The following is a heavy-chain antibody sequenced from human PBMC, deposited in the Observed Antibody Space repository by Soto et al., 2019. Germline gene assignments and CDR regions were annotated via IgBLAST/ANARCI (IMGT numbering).Heavy chain of an antibody. Sequence: QVQLQESGPGLVKPSETLSLNCTVSGGSVASGSYYWTWIRQSPGKGLEWIGYIYYSGSSNYNPSLKSRVTMSVDTAKNQFSLKLTSVTAADTAVYYCARVSGVVLFDFWGQGSMVTVSS. J-gene: IGHJ4*02. D-gene: IGHD1-26*01. CDR3: ARVSGVVLFDF. CDR2: IYYSGSS. V-gene: IGHV4-61*01. CDR1: GGSVASGSYY.